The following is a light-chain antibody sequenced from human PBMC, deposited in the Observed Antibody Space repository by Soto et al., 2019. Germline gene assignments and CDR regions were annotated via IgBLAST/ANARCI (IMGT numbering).Light chain of an antibody. CDR3: QQYNKCPQT. CDR1: QSVSSN. CDR2: GAS. J-gene: IGKJ1*01. Sequence: IVMTQSPATLSVSPGERATLSCRASQSVSSNLAWYQQKPGQAPRLLIYGASTRATGIPARFSGSGSGTEFTLTISSLQSEDFAVYYCQQYNKCPQTFGYGSKVDIX. V-gene: IGKV3-15*01.